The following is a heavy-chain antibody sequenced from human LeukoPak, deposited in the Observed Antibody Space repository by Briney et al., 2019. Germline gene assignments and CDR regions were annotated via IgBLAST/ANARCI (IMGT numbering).Heavy chain of an antibody. CDR1: GYTFTKSW. CDR3: ARSVTQTSGFDY. Sequence: GESLKISCKASGYTFTKSWIAWVRQMPGKGLEWMGIIYPDDSDTRYSPSFQGQVTISADRSISTAYLQWSSLKASDTAIYYCARSVTQTSGFDYWGQGTLVTVSS. CDR2: IYPDDSDT. J-gene: IGHJ4*02. D-gene: IGHD4-17*01. V-gene: IGHV5-51*01.